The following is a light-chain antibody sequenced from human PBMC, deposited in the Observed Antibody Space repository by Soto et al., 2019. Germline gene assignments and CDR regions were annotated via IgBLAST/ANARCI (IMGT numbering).Light chain of an antibody. CDR1: QSVSSY. Sequence: EIVLTQSPATLSLSPGERATLSCRASQSVSSYLAWYPQKPGQAPRLLIYDASNRATGIPARFSGSGSGTDFTPTISSLGPEDFAVYYCQQRSNFGQGTRLEIK. J-gene: IGKJ5*01. CDR2: DAS. V-gene: IGKV3-11*01. CDR3: QQRSN.